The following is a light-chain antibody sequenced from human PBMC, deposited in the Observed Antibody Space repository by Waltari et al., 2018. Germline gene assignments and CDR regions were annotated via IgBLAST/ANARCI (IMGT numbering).Light chain of an antibody. CDR3: QQRTNWPRT. CDR1: QTISTY. Sequence: EIVLTQSPATLSLSPGEGATLSCRASQTISTYLAWYQQKAGQAPRLLIYDASKRATGIPARFSGSGSGTDFTLTISSLEPKDFALYYCQQRTNWPRTFGQGTKLEIK. V-gene: IGKV3-11*01. J-gene: IGKJ2*02. CDR2: DAS.